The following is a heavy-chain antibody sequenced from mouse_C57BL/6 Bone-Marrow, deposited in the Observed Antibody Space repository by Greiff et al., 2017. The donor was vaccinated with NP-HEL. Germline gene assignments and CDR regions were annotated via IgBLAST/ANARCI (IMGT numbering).Heavy chain of an antibody. Sequence: EVMLVESGEGLVKPGGSLKLSCAASGFTFSSYAMSWVRQTPEKRLEWVAYISSGGDYIYYADTVKGRFTISRDNARNTLYLQMSSLKSEDTAMYYCTRDQDGSSSYYFDYWGQGTTLTVSS. CDR2: ISSGGDYI. J-gene: IGHJ2*01. D-gene: IGHD1-1*01. CDR3: TRDQDGSSSYYFDY. CDR1: GFTFSSYA. V-gene: IGHV5-9-1*02.